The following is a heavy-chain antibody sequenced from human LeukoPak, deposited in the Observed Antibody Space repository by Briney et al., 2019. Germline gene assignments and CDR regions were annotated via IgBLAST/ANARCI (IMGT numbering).Heavy chain of an antibody. D-gene: IGHD5-12*01. CDR2: IDPKSGGT. CDR1: GYTFTGYY. Sequence: ASVKVSCKASGYTFTGYYMHWVRQAPGQGLEWMGWIDPKSGGTNYAQKFQGRVTMTRDTSISTAYMERSRLRSDDTAVYYCARYSGYDWVYARYWGQGTLVTVSS. J-gene: IGHJ4*02. V-gene: IGHV1-2*02. CDR3: ARYSGYDWVYARY.